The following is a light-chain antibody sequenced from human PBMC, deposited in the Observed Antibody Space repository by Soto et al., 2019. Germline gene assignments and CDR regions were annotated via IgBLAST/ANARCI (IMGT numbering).Light chain of an antibody. J-gene: IGLJ1*01. Sequence: QSVLTQPPSASGTPGQRVTISCSGGSSNIGTNAVNWYQQLPGTAPKLLIYNNNQRPSGVPDRFSGSKSGTSASLASSGLQSVDEADYYCAAWDDSLNGYVFGTGTKVTVL. V-gene: IGLV1-44*01. CDR3: AAWDDSLNGYV. CDR1: SSNIGTNA. CDR2: NNN.